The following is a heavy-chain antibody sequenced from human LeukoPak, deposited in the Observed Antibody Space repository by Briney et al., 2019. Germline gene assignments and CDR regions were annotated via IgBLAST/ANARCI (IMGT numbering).Heavy chain of an antibody. D-gene: IGHD5-18*01. CDR2: IYYSGST. Sequence: GSLRLSCAASGFTSSSCWISWVRQAPAKGLEWIGYIYYSGSTNYNPSLKSRVTISVDTSKNQFSLKLSSVTAADTAVYYCARAAYSYGYGRWGQGTLVTVSS. J-gene: IGHJ4*02. CDR1: GFTSSSCW. CDR3: ARAAYSYGYGR. V-gene: IGHV4-59*01.